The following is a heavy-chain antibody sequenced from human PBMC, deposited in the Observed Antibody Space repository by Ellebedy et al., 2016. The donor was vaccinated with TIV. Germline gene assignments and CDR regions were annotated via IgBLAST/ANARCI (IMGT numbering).Heavy chain of an antibody. CDR2: INHSGST. CDR3: ARVSPLGSGSYYWRSYYYGMDV. V-gene: IGHV4-34*01. CDR1: GFTFSSYG. Sequence: GSLRLXCAASGFTFSSYGMHWVRQAPGKGLEWIGEINHSGSTNYNPSLKSRVTISVDTSKNQFSLKLSSVTAADTAVYYCARVSPLGSGSYYWRSYYYGMDVWGQGTTVTVSS. D-gene: IGHD3-10*01. J-gene: IGHJ6*02.